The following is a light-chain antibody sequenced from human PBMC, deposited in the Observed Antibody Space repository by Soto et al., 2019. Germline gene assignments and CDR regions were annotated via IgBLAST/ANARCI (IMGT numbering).Light chain of an antibody. Sequence: QSVLTQPASVSGSPGQSITISCTGTSSDVGGFNYVSWYQQHPGKAPKLMIYDVTNRPSGVSYRFSGSKSGNTASLTISGLQAEVEADYSSNSFSSSSTHVFGPGTKVTV. V-gene: IGLV2-14*03. CDR3: NSFSSSSTHV. CDR1: SSDVGGFNY. CDR2: DVT. J-gene: IGLJ1*01.